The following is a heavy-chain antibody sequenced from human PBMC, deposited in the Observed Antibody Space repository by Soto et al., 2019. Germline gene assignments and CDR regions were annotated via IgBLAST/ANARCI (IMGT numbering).Heavy chain of an antibody. J-gene: IGHJ4*02. V-gene: IGHV4-39*02. D-gene: IGHD1-26*01. CDR1: GGSISSSSYY. Sequence: SETLSLTCTVSGGSISSSSYYWGWIRQPPGKGLEWIGSIYYSGSTYYNPSLKSRVTISVDTSKNQFSLKLSSVTAADTAVYYCARETGVEWELPYYFDYWGQGTLVTVS. CDR2: IYYSGST. CDR3: ARETGVEWELPYYFDY.